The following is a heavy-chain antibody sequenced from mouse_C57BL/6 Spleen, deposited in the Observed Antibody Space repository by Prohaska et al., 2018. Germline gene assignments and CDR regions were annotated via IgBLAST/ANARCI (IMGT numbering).Heavy chain of an antibody. Sequence: QVQLQQPGAELVRPGTSVKLSCKASGYTFTSYWMHWVKQRPGQGLEWIGVIDTSDSYTNYNQKFECKATLTVDTSSSTAYMQLSSLTSEDSAVYYCARPQVLLYFDYWGQGTTLTVSS. J-gene: IGHJ2*01. CDR3: ARPQVLLYFDY. CDR2: IDTSDSYT. D-gene: IGHD1-1*01. V-gene: IGHV1-59*01. CDR1: GYTFTSYW.